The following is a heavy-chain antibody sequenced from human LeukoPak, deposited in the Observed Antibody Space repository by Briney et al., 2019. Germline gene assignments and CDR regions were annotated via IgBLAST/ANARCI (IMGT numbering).Heavy chain of an antibody. J-gene: IGHJ4*02. D-gene: IGHD2-2*02. V-gene: IGHV4-34*01. CDR3: ARGGIVVVPAARPFDY. CDR2: INQSGST. Sequence: PSETLSLTCAVYGGSFSGYYWSWIRQPPGKGLEWIGEINQSGSTNYNPSLKSRVTISVDTSKNQFSLKLSSVNAADTAVYYCARGGIVVVPAARPFDYWGQGTLVTVSS. CDR1: GGSFSGYY.